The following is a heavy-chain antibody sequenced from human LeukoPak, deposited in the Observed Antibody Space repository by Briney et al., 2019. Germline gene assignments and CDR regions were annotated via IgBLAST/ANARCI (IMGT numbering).Heavy chain of an antibody. CDR1: GFTFSSYT. V-gene: IGHV3-23*01. CDR3: ARSERGYNYGFVTFDY. CDR2: ISGSGGNT. J-gene: IGHJ4*02. D-gene: IGHD5-18*01. Sequence: PGGSLRLSCAASGFTFSSYTMSWVRQAPGKGLEWVSAISGSGGNTYYADSVKGRFTISRDNPKNTLYLQMNSLRAEDTAVYYCARSERGYNYGFVTFDYWGQGTLVTVSS.